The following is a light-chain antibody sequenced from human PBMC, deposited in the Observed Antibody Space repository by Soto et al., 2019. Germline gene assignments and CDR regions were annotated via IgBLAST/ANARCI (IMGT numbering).Light chain of an antibody. CDR2: DAS. CDR3: QQYDSLPLT. CDR1: QDITNY. Sequence: DMQMTQSPSSLSASVGDRVTITCQASQDITNYLNWYQHKPGKAPKLLIYDASNLETGVPSRFSGSGSGTDFTFTISSLQPEDIATYYCQQYDSLPLTFGGGTKVDI. J-gene: IGKJ4*01. V-gene: IGKV1-33*01.